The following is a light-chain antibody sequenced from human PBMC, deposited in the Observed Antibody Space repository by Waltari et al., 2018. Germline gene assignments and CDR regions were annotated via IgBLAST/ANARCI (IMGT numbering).Light chain of an antibody. CDR3: QQYYNTPLT. Sequence: DIVMTQSPESLAVSLGERATINCKPSASVLYSSNNKNHLAWYQQKPGQPPKLLIYWASTRESGVPERFSGSGSETDFTLTVTSLQAEDVAVYYCQQYYNTPLTFGGGTKVEIK. CDR2: WAS. CDR1: ASVLYSSNNKNH. V-gene: IGKV4-1*01. J-gene: IGKJ4*01.